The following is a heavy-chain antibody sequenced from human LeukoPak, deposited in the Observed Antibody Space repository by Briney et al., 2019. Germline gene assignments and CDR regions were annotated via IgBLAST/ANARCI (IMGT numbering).Heavy chain of an antibody. D-gene: IGHD2-2*01. CDR2: IKQDGSEK. J-gene: IGHJ4*02. Sequence: GGSLRLSCAASGFTFSSYWMSWVRQAPGKGLEWVANIKQDGSEKYYVDSVKGRFTISRDNAKNSLYLQMNSLRAEDTAVYYCARDQYQLPKIYYFDYWGQGTLVTVSS. CDR1: GFTFSSYW. CDR3: ARDQYQLPKIYYFDY. V-gene: IGHV3-7*01.